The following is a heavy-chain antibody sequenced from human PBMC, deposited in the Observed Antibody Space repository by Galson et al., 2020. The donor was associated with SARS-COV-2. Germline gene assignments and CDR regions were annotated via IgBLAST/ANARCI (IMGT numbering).Heavy chain of an antibody. CDR3: ARVNPFQDVVIDPAASDYYYYGMDV. D-gene: IGHD2-2*01. J-gene: IGHJ6*02. V-gene: IGHV4-30-2*01. CDR2: IYHSGNT. Sequence: KASETLSLTCAVSGGSISSGAYSWTWIRQPAGKGLEWIGNIYHSGNTDHNPSLKSRLTISIDTSMNQFSLKLNSVTAADTAVYYCARVNPFQDVVIDPAASDYYYYGMDVWGQGTTVIVSS. CDR1: GGSISSGAYS.